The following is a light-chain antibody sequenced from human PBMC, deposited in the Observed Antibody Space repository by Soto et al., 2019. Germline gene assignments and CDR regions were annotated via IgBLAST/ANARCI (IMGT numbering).Light chain of an antibody. CDR1: SNNIGSNY. V-gene: IGLV1-47*01. CDR3: AAWDDSLSGVV. J-gene: IGLJ2*01. Sequence: QSVLTQPPSASGTPGQRVTISCSGSSNNIGSNYVYCYQQLPGTAPKLLIYRNNQRPSGVPDRFSGSKSGTSASLAISGLRSEDEADYYCAAWDDSLSGVVFGGGTKLTV. CDR2: RNN.